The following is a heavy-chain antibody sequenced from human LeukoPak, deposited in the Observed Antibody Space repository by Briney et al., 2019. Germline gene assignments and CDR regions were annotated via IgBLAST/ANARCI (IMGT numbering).Heavy chain of an antibody. CDR2: ISGNDDRT. D-gene: IGHD3-3*01. J-gene: IGHJ4*02. CDR1: GFSFTTYA. Sequence: GGSLRLSCIASGFSFTTYATTWARHAPGKGLGGVSTISGNDDRTYYADSVKGRFTVSRDSSKNTLYLQMNSLRAEDTAVYYCAKDRRSETYDSHFDYWGQGTLVTVSS. CDR3: AKDRRSETYDSHFDY. V-gene: IGHV3-23*01.